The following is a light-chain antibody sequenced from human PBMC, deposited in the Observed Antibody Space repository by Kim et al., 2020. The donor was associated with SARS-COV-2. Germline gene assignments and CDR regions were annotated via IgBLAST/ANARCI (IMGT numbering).Light chain of an antibody. J-gene: IGKJ4*01. V-gene: IGKV1-39*01. CDR2: AAS. CDR3: QQSYSTPLT. Sequence: ASVGDRVTINCRASQSISSYLNWYQQKPGKAPKLLIYAASSLQSGVPSRFSGSGSGTDFTLTISSLQPEDFATYYCQQSYSTPLTFGGGTKVDIK. CDR1: QSISSY.